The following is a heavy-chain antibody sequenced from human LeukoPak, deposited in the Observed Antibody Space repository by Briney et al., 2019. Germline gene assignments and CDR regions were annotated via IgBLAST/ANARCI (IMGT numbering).Heavy chain of an antibody. CDR1: GGSISSSSYY. J-gene: IGHJ4*02. CDR2: IYYSGST. CDR3: ARQGELYHYDSSGFFDY. Sequence: ETLSLTCTVSGGSISSSSYYWGWIRQPPGKGLEWIGSIYYSGSTYYNPSLKSRVTISVDTSKNQFSLKLSSVTAADTAVYYCARQGELYHYDSSGFFDYWGQGTLVTVSS. V-gene: IGHV4-39*01. D-gene: IGHD3-22*01.